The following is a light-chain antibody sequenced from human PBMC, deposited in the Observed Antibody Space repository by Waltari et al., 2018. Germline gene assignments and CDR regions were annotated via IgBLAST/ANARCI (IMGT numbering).Light chain of an antibody. CDR1: QLGDRY. CDR3: QAYYSSTGV. CDR2: QDV. Sequence: SYELTQPPSVSVSPGQTASITCSGDQLGDRYVFWYQQKPGQSPVLVSYQDVKRPSGIPERFSGSNSGNTATLTIRATQAVDEADYYCQAYYSSTGVFGTGTKVTVL. J-gene: IGLJ1*01. V-gene: IGLV3-1*01.